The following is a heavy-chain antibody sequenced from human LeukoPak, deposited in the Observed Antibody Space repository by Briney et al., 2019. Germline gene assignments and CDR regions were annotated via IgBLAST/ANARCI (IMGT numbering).Heavy chain of an antibody. CDR2: VYYTGST. CDR1: VGSISTYY. J-gene: IGHJ6*03. Sequence: PSDTLSLPCTVSVGSISTYYWSWIRQPPGKGLEGIGYVYYTGSTNYNPSLKSRVTISVDTSKNQFSLKLTSVTAADTAVYYCARATGITAVGIYYYYYMDVWGKGTTVTVSS. CDR3: ARATGITAVGIYYYYYMDV. D-gene: IGHD6-13*01. V-gene: IGHV4-59*07.